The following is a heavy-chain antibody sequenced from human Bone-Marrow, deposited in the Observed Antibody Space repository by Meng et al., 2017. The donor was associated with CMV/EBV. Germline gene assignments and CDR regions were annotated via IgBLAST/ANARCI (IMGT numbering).Heavy chain of an antibody. J-gene: IGHJ6*02. CDR3: ARGDPKFYYYYGMDV. CDR1: GGSFSGHF. CDR2: INQSEGT. Sequence: SETLSLTCAVYGGSFSGHFWSWIRQPPGKGLEWIGDINQSEGTHYNPSLKSRATISVDTSKNQFSLKLSYVTVADTAVYYCARGDPKFYYYYGMDVWGQGTTVTVSS. V-gene: IGHV4-34*01.